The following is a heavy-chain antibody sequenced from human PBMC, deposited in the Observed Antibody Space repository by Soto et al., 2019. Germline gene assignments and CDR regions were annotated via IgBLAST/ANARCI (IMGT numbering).Heavy chain of an antibody. J-gene: IGHJ4*02. CDR1: GFTVSSNY. Sequence: EVQLVETGGGLIQPGGSLRLSCAASGFTVSSNYMSWVRQAPGKGLEWVSVIYSGGSTYYADSVKGRFTISRDNSKNTLYLQMNSLRAEYTAVYYCARGSGYDFWSGYHYFDYWGQGTLVTVSS. CDR3: ARGSGYDFWSGYHYFDY. V-gene: IGHV3-53*02. D-gene: IGHD3-3*01. CDR2: IYSGGST.